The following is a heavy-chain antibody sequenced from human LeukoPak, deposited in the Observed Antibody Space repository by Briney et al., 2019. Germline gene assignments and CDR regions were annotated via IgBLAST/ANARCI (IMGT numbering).Heavy chain of an antibody. CDR2: IRSDGNNK. CDR1: GFTFSSYA. CDR3: AREQGDGKFFDY. J-gene: IGHJ4*02. D-gene: IGHD1-1*01. Sequence: GGSLRLSCAASGFTFSSYAMHWVRQAPGKGLEWVAFIRSDGNNKFYADSVKGRFTISRDNSKNTLYLQMNSLRAEDTAVYYCAREQGDGKFFDYWGQGTLVTVSS. V-gene: IGHV3-30*02.